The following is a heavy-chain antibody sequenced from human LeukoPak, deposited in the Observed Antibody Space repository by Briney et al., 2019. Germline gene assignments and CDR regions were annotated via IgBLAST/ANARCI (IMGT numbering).Heavy chain of an antibody. J-gene: IGHJ4*02. CDR2: ISYDGSNK. D-gene: IGHD2-2*01. V-gene: IGHV3-30*18. CDR3: AKLQDQLLSY. CDR1: GLSFSSYG. Sequence: PGGSLRLSCAASGLSFSSYGMSWVRQAPGKGLEWVAVISYDGSNKYYADSVKGRFTISRDNSKNTLYLQMNSLRAEDTAVYYCAKLQDQLLSYWGQGTLVTVSS.